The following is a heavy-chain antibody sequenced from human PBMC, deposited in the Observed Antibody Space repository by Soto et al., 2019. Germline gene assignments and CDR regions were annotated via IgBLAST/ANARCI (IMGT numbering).Heavy chain of an antibody. CDR2: FYYSGST. V-gene: IGHV4-30-4*01. J-gene: IGHJ6*02. Sequence: QVQLQESGPGLVKPSQTLSLTCSLSGGSLSSGHYYWTWIRQPPGKGLEWIGYFYYSGSTYYNPSLKSQLTIPKDRTKNQFSLNLTSVTAADTAVYYCARAGATTSAGYYYYGLDVWGQGTTVTVSS. CDR3: ARAGATTSAGYYYYGLDV. D-gene: IGHD6-19*01. CDR1: GGSLSSGHYY.